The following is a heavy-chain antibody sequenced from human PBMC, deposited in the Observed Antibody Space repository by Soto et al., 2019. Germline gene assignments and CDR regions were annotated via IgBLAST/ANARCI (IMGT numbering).Heavy chain of an antibody. V-gene: IGHV1-24*01. CDR1: GYTLTELS. J-gene: IGHJ6*02. D-gene: IGHD6-13*01. CDR2: FDPEDGET. CDR3: ATKGRWYVGYYYYGMDV. Sequence: ASVKVSSKVSGYTLTELSMHWVRQAPGKGLEWMGGFDPEDGETIYAQKFQGRVTMTEDTSTDTAYMELGSLRSEDTAVYYCATKGRWYVGYYYYGMDVWGQGTTVTISS.